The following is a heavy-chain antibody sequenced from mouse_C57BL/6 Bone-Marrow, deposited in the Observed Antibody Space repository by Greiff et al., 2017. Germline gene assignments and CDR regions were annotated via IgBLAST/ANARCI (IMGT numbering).Heavy chain of an antibody. CDR1: GYTFTSYG. J-gene: IGHJ4*01. V-gene: IGHV1-81*01. CDR3: ARDLGAMDY. D-gene: IGHD3-3*01. CDR2: IYPRSGNT. Sequence: VQVVESGAELARPGASVKLSCKASGYTFTSYGISWVKQRTGQGLEWIGEIYPRSGNTYYNEKFKGKATLTADKSSSTAYMELRSLTSEDSAVYFCARDLGAMDYWGQGTSVNVSS.